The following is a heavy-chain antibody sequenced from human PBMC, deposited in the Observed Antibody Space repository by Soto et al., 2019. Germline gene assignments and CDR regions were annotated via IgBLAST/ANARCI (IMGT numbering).Heavy chain of an antibody. V-gene: IGHV4-31*03. J-gene: IGHJ3*02. D-gene: IGHD1-20*01. CDR3: ARDPQSITGNFRAFDI. CDR2: IDYSGST. CDR1: GGSISSGGYY. Sequence: QVQLQESGPGLVKPSQTLSLTCTVSGGSISSGGYYWSWIRQHPGKGLEWIGYIDYSGSTYYNPSLKSRVTISVDTSKNQFSLKLSSVTAADTAVYYCARDPQSITGNFRAFDIWGQGTMVTVSS.